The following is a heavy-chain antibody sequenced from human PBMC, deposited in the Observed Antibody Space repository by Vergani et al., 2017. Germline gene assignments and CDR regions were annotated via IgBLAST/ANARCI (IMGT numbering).Heavy chain of an antibody. CDR1: GGTFSSYA. CDR3: AGGGGIAAAGGINWFDP. Sequence: QVQLVQSGAEVKKPGSSVKVSCKASGGTFSSYAISWVRQAPGQGLEWMGGIIPIFGTANYAQKFQGRVTITADESTSTAYMELSSLRSEDAAVYYLAGGGGIAAAGGINWFDPWGQGTLVTVSS. CDR2: IIPIFGTA. J-gene: IGHJ5*02. V-gene: IGHV1-69*01. D-gene: IGHD6-13*01.